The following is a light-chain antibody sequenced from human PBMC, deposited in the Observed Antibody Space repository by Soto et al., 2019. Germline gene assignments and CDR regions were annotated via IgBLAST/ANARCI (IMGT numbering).Light chain of an antibody. CDR1: QSVSTR. J-gene: IGKJ1*01. CDR2: DAS. CDR3: QQYSVYWT. V-gene: IGKV1-5*02. Sequence: DIQMTQSPSYLSASVGDRVTIICRASQSVSTRLAWYQQQPGKATKVLIYDASSWAGGVASRFTGSGSGTAFTLTLNSLQPDDFATYYCQQYSVYWTFGQGTKVDI.